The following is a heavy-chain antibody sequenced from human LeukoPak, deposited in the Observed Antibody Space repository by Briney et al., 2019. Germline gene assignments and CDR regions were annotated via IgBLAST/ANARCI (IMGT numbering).Heavy chain of an antibody. CDR1: GGSFSGYY. Sequence: SETLSLTCAVYGGSFSGYYWSWIRQPPGKGLEWIGEINHSGSTNYNPSLKSRVTISVDTSKNQFSLKLSSVTAADTAVYYYARGFLRHDYFDYWGQGTLVTVSS. J-gene: IGHJ4*02. CDR3: ARGFLRHDYFDY. D-gene: IGHD3-16*01. CDR2: INHSGST. V-gene: IGHV4-34*01.